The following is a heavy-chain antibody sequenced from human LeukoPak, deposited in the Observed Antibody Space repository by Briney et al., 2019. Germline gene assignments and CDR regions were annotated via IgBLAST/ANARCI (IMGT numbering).Heavy chain of an antibody. CDR1: GFAVSSNY. J-gene: IGHJ6*02. D-gene: IGHD3-9*01. CDR3: ARAPTPVLRYFDWPLYYYYGMDV. CDR2: IYSGGST. Sequence: GGSLRLSCAASGFAVSSNYMSWVRQAPGKGLEWVSVIYSGGSTYYADSVKGRFTISRDNSKNTLYLQMNSLRAEDTAVYYCARAPTPVLRYFDWPLYYYYGMDVWGQGTTVTVSS. V-gene: IGHV3-66*01.